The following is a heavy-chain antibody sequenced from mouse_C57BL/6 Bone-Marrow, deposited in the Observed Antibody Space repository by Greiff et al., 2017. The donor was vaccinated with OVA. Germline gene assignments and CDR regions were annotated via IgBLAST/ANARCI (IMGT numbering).Heavy chain of an antibody. CDR3: ARTEYYGSSPFDY. Sequence: QVQLKQPGAELVNPGASVKLSCKASGYTFTSYWMHWVKQRPGQGLEWIGMIHPNSGSTNYNEKFKSKATLTVDKSSRTAYMQLSSLTSEDSAVYYCARTEYYGSSPFDYWGQGTTLTVSS. J-gene: IGHJ2*01. CDR2: IHPNSGST. CDR1: GYTFTSYW. V-gene: IGHV1-64*01. D-gene: IGHD1-1*01.